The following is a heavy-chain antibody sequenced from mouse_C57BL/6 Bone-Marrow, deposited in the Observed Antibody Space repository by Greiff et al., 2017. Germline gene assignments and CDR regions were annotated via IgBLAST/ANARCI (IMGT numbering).Heavy chain of an antibody. Sequence: QVQLQQPGAELVRPGASVKLSCKASGYTFTSYGISWVKQRPGQGLEWIGEIYPCSGNTNYNEKFKGKAKLTVDKSSSTAYMQLRSLTSESSAVSFYDRSYYYGRSFGFAYWGQGTLVTVSA. CDR3: DRSYYYGRSFGFAY. CDR2: IYPCSGNT. CDR1: GYTFTSYG. J-gene: IGHJ3*01. D-gene: IGHD1-1*01. V-gene: IGHV1-81*01.